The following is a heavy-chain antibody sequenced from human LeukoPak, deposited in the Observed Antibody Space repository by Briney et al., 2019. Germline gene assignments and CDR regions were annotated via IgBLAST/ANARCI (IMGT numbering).Heavy chain of an antibody. CDR1: GFTFSSYG. V-gene: IGHV3-23*01. CDR3: AKGASHCYTSDY. CDR2: ISGSGDRT. D-gene: IGHD2-2*02. J-gene: IGHJ4*02. Sequence: GGSLRLSCAASGFTFSSYGMSWVRQAPGKGLEWVSVISGSGDRTYYADSVKGRFTISRDNSKNTLYLQMNSLRAEDTAVYYCAKGASHCYTSDYWGQGTLVTVSS.